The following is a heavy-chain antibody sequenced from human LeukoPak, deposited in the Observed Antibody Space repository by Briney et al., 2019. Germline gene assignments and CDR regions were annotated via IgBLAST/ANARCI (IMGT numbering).Heavy chain of an antibody. D-gene: IGHD3-16*01. Sequence: GGSLRLSCAASGFTFSIYGMHWVRQAPATGLEGVAGISYDGSEKYYAASVKGRFTFSRDSSKNTVYLQMNSLRVEDTAVYYCAKGPLYRRGLGGDFEYWGQGTLVTVSS. CDR1: GFTFSIYG. V-gene: IGHV3-30*18. CDR3: AKGPLYRRGLGGDFEY. J-gene: IGHJ4*02. CDR2: ISYDGSEK.